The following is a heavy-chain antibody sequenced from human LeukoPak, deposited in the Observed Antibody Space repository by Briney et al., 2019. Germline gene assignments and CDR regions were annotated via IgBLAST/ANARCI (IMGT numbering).Heavy chain of an antibody. V-gene: IGHV4-38-2*02. CDR1: DYSISSGYGYY. J-gene: IGHJ4*02. CDR2: IYHSGIT. Sequence: KPSETLSLTCTVSDYSISSGYGYYWGWIRQPPGKGLEWIGNIYHSGITYYNHFNSSLKSRVTISIDTSKNQFSLRLTSVTAADTAVYYCARLNSSGWYVFDYWGQGTLVTVSS. D-gene: IGHD6-19*01. CDR3: ARLNSSGWYVFDY.